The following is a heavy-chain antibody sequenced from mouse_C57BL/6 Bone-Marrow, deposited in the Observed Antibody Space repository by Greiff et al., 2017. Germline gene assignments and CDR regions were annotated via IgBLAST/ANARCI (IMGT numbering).Heavy chain of an antibody. D-gene: IGHD1-1*01. J-gene: IGHJ1*03. V-gene: IGHV1-64*01. CDR1: GYTFTSYW. Sequence: VQLQQPGAELVKPGASVKLSCKASGYTFTSYWMHWVKQRPGQGLEWIGMIHPNSGSTNYNEKFKSKATLTVDKSSSTAYMQLSSLTSEDSAVYYCASHYYGSGFDWYFDVWGTGTTVTVSS. CDR2: IHPNSGST. CDR3: ASHYYGSGFDWYFDV.